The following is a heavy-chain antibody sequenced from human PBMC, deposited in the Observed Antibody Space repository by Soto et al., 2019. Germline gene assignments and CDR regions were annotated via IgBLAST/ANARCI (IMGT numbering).Heavy chain of an antibody. CDR3: ARGYNPIIAAAGMRAAEYFQH. CDR1: GYSFTSYW. J-gene: IGHJ1*01. D-gene: IGHD6-13*01. Sequence: PGESLKISCKGSGYSFTSYWISWVRQMPGKGLEWMGRIDPSDSYTNYSPSFQGHVTISADKSISTAYLQWSSLKASDTAMYYCARGYNPIIAAAGMRAAEYFQHWGQGTLVTVSS. V-gene: IGHV5-10-1*01. CDR2: IDPSDSYT.